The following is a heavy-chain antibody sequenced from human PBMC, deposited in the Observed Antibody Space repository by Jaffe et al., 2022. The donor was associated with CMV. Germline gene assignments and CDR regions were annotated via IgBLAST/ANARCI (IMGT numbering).Heavy chain of an antibody. CDR2: IRSKAYGGTT. V-gene: IGHV3-49*04. CDR1: GFTFGDYA. J-gene: IGHJ4*02. D-gene: IGHD3-9*01. CDR3: TREDYDILTGPDFDY. Sequence: EVQLVESGGGLVQPGRSLRLSCTASGFTFGDYAMSWVRQAPGKGLEWVGFIRSKAYGGTTEYAASVKGRFTISRDDSKSIAYLQMNSLKTEDTAVYYCTREDYDILTGPDFDYWGQGTLVTVSS.